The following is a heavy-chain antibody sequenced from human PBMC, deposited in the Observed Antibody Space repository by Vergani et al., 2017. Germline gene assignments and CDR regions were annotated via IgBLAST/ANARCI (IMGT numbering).Heavy chain of an antibody. Sequence: QVQLVQSGSEVRKPGASVNVSCQVSGYSLTELTIHWVRQAPGKGLEWMGGFDPEHGEVTFAHHIQGRVTMTEDRSTDTAYMEPSSLRPEDTALYYCAIVTNCYDSSGYYLDYWGQGTLVTVSS. V-gene: IGHV1-24*01. CDR3: AIVTNCYDSSGYYLDY. CDR2: FDPEHGEV. CDR1: GYSLTELT. D-gene: IGHD3-22*01. J-gene: IGHJ4*02.